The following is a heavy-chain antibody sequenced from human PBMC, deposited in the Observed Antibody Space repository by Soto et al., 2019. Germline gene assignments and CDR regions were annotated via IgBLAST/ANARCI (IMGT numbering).Heavy chain of an antibody. V-gene: IGHV1-2*04. CDR2: INPNSGGT. CDR3: AILEIGPPKDTVTTPHGNYGMDV. J-gene: IGHJ6*02. CDR1: GYTFTGYY. Sequence: VASVKVSCKASGYTFTGYYMHWVRQAPGQGLEWMGWINPNSGGTNYAQKFQGWVTMTRDTSISTAYMELSRLRSDDTAVYYCAILEIGPPKDTVTTPHGNYGMDVWGQGTTVTVSS. D-gene: IGHD4-4*01.